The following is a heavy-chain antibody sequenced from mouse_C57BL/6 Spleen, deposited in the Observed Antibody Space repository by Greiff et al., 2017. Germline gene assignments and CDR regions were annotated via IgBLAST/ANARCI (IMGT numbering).Heavy chain of an antibody. D-gene: IGHD3-1*01. J-gene: IGHJ2*01. CDR1: GYTFTDYE. Sequence: QVQLKESGAELVRPGASVTLSCKASGYTFTDYEMHWVKQTPVHGLEWIGAIDPETGGTAYNQKFKGKAILTADKSSSTAYMELRSLTSDDSAVFYCTRRGSPPLDYWGQGTTLTVSA. V-gene: IGHV1-15*01. CDR3: TRRGSPPLDY. CDR2: IDPETGGT.